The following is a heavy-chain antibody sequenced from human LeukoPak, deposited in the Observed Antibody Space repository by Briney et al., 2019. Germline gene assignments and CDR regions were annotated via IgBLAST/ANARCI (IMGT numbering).Heavy chain of an antibody. CDR3: AKDSYGDYVGHNWFDS. J-gene: IGHJ5*01. V-gene: IGHV3-30*18. CDR2: ISYDGSNT. D-gene: IGHD4-17*01. Sequence: RGSLRLSCAASGFTFSSYGMHWVRQAAGKGLEWVAVISYDGSNTYYADSVKGRFTISRDSSKNTLHLQMNSLRAEDTAVYYCAKDSYGDYVGHNWFDSWGQGTLVTVSS. CDR1: GFTFSSYG.